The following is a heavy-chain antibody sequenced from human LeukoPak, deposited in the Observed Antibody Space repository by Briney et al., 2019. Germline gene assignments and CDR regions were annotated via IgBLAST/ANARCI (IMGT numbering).Heavy chain of an antibody. CDR2: IKQDGSEK. V-gene: IGHV3-7*01. CDR3: AREADANYEDY. CDR1: GFTFSNYW. Sequence: GGSLRLSCAASGFTFSNYWMSWVRQAPGKGLEWVANIKQDGSEKYYVNSVKGRFTISRDNAKNSLYLQMNSLRAEDTAIYYCAREADANYEDYWGQGTPGTVSS. D-gene: IGHD1-7*01. J-gene: IGHJ4*02.